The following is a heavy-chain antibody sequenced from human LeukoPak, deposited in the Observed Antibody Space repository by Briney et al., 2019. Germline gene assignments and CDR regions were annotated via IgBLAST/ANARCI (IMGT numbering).Heavy chain of an antibody. J-gene: IGHJ6*02. V-gene: IGHV4-38-2*02. CDR3: ARGLYGSVRWLDHYYYYGMDV. CDR1: GYSISSGYY. D-gene: IGHD3-10*01. CDR2: IYHSGST. Sequence: SETLSLTCTVSGYSISSGYYWGWIRQPPGKGLEWIGSIYHSGSTYYNPSLRSRVTISVDTSKNQFSLKLSSVTAADTAVYYCARGLYGSVRWLDHYYYYGMDVWGQGTTVTVSS.